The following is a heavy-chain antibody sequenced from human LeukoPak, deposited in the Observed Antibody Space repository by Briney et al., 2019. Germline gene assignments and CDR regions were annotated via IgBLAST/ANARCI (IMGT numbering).Heavy chain of an antibody. CDR2: IYYSGST. Sequence: SETLSLTCTVSGGSISSYYWSWIRQPPGKGLEWIGDIYYSGSTNYNPSLKSRVTISVDTSKNQFSLRLTSVTAADTAVYYCARSYSSTWYGDFQHWGQGTLVTVSS. J-gene: IGHJ1*01. CDR3: ARSYSSTWYGDFQH. CDR1: GGSISSYY. V-gene: IGHV4-59*01. D-gene: IGHD6-13*01.